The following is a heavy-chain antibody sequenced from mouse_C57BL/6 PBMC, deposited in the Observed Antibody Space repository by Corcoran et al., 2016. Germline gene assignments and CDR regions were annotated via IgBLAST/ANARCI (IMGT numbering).Heavy chain of an antibody. V-gene: IGHV1-76*01. CDR3: ARPLRDAMDY. Sequence: QVQLKQSGAELVRPGASVKLSCKASGYTFTDYYINWVKQRPGQGLEWIARIYPGSGNTYYNEKFKGKATLTAEKSSSTAYMQLSSLTSEDSAVYFCARPLRDAMDYWGQGTSVTVSS. J-gene: IGHJ4*01. CDR1: GYTFTDYY. CDR2: IYPGSGNT.